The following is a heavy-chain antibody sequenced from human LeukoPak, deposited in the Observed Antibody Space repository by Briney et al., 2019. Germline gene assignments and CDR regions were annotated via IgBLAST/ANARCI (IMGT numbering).Heavy chain of an antibody. CDR1: GGSISSYY. V-gene: IGHV4-59*08. CDR2: IYYSGST. Sequence: SETLSLTCTVSGGSISSYYWSWIRQPPGKGLEWIGYIYYSGSTNYNPSLKSRVTISVDTSKNRFSLKLSSVTAADTAVYYCARQASTTDYFDYWGQGTLVTVSS. CDR3: ARQASTTDYFDY. D-gene: IGHD4-11*01. J-gene: IGHJ4*02.